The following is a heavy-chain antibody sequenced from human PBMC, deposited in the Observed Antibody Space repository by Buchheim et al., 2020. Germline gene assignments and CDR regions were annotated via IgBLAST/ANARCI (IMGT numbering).Heavy chain of an antibody. Sequence: EVQLVESGGGLVQPGGSLRLSCAASGFTFSSYWMSWVRQAPGKGLEWVANIKQDGSEKYYVDSVKGRFTVSRDNAKNSLYLQMNSLRAEDTAVYYCARGAPIGGEWELPYYFDYWGQGTL. D-gene: IGHD1-26*01. CDR2: IKQDGSEK. CDR1: GFTFSSYW. J-gene: IGHJ4*02. CDR3: ARGAPIGGEWELPYYFDY. V-gene: IGHV3-7*01.